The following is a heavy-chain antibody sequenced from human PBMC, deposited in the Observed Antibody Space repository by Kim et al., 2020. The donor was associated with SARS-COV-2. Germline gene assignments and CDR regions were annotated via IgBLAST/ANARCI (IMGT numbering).Heavy chain of an antibody. CDR2: IYYSGST. J-gene: IGHJ4*02. V-gene: IGHV4-31*03. D-gene: IGHD3-16*02. CDR1: GGSISSCGYY. Sequence: SETLSLTCTVSGGSISSCGYYWSWIRQHPGKGLEWIGYIYYSGSTYYNPSLKSRVTISVDTSKNQFSLKLSSVTAADTAVYYCAREFFYPAGYFDYWGQGTLVTVSS. CDR3: AREFFYPAGYFDY.